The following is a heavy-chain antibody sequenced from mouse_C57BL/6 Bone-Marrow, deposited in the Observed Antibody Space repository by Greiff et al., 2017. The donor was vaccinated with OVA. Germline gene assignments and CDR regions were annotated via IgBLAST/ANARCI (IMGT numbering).Heavy chain of an antibody. D-gene: IGHD1-1*01. CDR2: ISNGGGST. V-gene: IGHV5-12*01. J-gene: IGHJ1*03. CDR3: ARPYYYGSPWYFDV. Sequence: EVQLVESGGGLVQPGGSLKLSCAASGFTFSDYYMYWVRQTPEKRLEWVAYISNGGGSTYYPDTVKGRFTISRDNAKNTLYLQMSRLKSEDTAMYYCARPYYYGSPWYFDVWGTGTTVTVSS. CDR1: GFTFSDYY.